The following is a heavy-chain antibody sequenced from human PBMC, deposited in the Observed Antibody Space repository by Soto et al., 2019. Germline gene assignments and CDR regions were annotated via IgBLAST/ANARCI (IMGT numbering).Heavy chain of an antibody. CDR2: IRSNGDNNAT. J-gene: IGHJ3*02. V-gene: IGHV3-73*01. CDR1: GFTLSGST. D-gene: IGHD6-6*01. Sequence: EVQLVESGGGLVQPGRSLKLSCAASGFTLSGSTVHWVRQASGKGLDWVGRIRSNGDNNATAYAASVRGRFTISRDDSENTAFLQMDSLKSEDTAVYYCTTRSIADDAFDIWGQGTLVTVSS. CDR3: TTRSIADDAFDI.